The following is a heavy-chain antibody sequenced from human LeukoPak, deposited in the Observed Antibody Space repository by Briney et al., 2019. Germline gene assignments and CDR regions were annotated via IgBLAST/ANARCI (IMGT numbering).Heavy chain of an antibody. V-gene: IGHV4-38-2*02. Sequence: SETLSLTCTVSGYSISSGYYWGWIRQPPGKGLEWIGSIYHSGSTYYNPSLKSRVTISVDTSKNQFSLKLSSVTAADTAVYYCARERSGYDRIFDYWGQGTLVTVSS. CDR2: IYHSGST. D-gene: IGHD5-12*01. CDR3: ARERSGYDRIFDY. J-gene: IGHJ4*02. CDR1: GYSISSGYY.